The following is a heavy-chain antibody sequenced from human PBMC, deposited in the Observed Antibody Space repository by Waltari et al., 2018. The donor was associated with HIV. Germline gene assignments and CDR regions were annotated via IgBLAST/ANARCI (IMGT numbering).Heavy chain of an antibody. V-gene: IGHV1-2*02. CDR2: ITPKNGDT. CDR3: ARDPSYGFAACDY. D-gene: IGHD2-15*01. Sequence: QVQLVQSGAEVKKPGASVKVSCKASGYTFTGYYIHWGRQAPGQGLEWMGWITPKNGDTNFAQNFQGRVTMTRDTSIGAVYMELSSPTSDDTAIYYCARDPSYGFAACDYWGQGTLVTVSS. J-gene: IGHJ4*02. CDR1: GYTFTGYY.